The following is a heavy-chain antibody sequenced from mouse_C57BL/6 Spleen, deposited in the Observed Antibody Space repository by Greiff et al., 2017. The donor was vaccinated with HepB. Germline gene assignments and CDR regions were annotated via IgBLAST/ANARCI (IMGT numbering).Heavy chain of an antibody. J-gene: IGHJ1*03. CDR3: ARGLPHYWYFDV. CDR1: GYTFTSYW. D-gene: IGHD2-2*01. CDR2: IDPSDSYT. V-gene: IGHV1-50*01. Sequence: QVQLQQSGAELVKPGASVKLSCKASGYTFTSYWMQWVKQRPGQGLEWIGEIDPSDSYTNYNQKFKGKATLTVDTSSSTAYMQLSSLTSEDSAVYYCARGLPHYWYFDVWGTGTTVTVSS.